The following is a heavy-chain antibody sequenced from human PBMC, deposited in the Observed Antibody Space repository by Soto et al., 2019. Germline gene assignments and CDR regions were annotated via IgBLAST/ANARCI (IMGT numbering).Heavy chain of an antibody. J-gene: IGHJ6*02. V-gene: IGHV1-3*01. CDR3: ARGPLLGGDV. Sequence: QVQLVQSGAEVKKPGASMKVSCKASGYTFTNYAMHWVRQAPGQRLEWMGWINAGNGNTKYSQKFRGRVTITRDTSARTAYMELSRLRYEDTAVYYCARGPLLGGDVWGQGSTVTVSS. CDR1: GYTFTNYA. CDR2: INAGNGNT. D-gene: IGHD3-10*01.